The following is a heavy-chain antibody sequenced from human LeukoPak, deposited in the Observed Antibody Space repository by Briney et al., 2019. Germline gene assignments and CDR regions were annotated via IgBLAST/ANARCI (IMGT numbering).Heavy chain of an antibody. V-gene: IGHV4-39*07. Sequence: SETLSLTCTVSGGSISSSSYYWGWIRQPPGKGLEWIGSIYYSGSTYYNPSLESRVTISVDTSKNQFSLKLSSVTAADTAVYYCARDAYDFWSGYSRWGQGTLVTVSS. CDR1: GGSISSSSYY. J-gene: IGHJ4*02. CDR3: ARDAYDFWSGYSR. CDR2: IYYSGST. D-gene: IGHD3-3*01.